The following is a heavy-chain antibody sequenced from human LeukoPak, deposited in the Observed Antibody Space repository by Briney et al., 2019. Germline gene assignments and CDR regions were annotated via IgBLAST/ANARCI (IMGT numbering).Heavy chain of an antibody. CDR3: ASSIRYYDFWSGYYTSYYFDY. V-gene: IGHV5-51*01. J-gene: IGHJ4*02. CDR1: GYSFTSYW. D-gene: IGHD3-3*01. Sequence: GESLKISCKGSGYSFTSYWIGWVRQMPGKGLEWMGIIYPGDSDTRYSPSFQGQVTISADKSISPAYLQWSSLKASDTAMYYCASSIRYYDFWSGYYTSYYFDYWGQGTLVTVSS. CDR2: IYPGDSDT.